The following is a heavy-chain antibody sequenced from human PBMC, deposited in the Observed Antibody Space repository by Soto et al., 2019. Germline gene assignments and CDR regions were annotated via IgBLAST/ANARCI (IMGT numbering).Heavy chain of an antibody. CDR1: GDSISCGGYY. CDR3: ARGAMRVPTAIGWLDP. CDR2: IYYSGST. Sequence: PSETLSLTCSVSGDSISCGGYYWSWIRQHPGKGLEWLGYIYYSGSTNYSPSLKSRITMSADTSKNQFSLNLIYVTAADTAVYYCARGAMRVPTAIGWLDPWGKGILVTVSS. V-gene: IGHV4-31*03. J-gene: IGHJ5*02. D-gene: IGHD2-2*02.